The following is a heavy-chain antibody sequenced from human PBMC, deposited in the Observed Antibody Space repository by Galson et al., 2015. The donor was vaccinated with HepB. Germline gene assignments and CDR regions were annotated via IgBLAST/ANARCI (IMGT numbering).Heavy chain of an antibody. V-gene: IGHV1-46*04. CDR2: INPSGGST. Sequence: SVKVSCKASGYTFTSYYMHWVRQAPGQGLEWMGIINPSGGSTSYAQKLQGRVTMTRDTSTSTVYMELSSLRSEDTAVYYCARGVAVAAGYFDLWGRGTLVTVSS. CDR1: GYTFTSYY. D-gene: IGHD6-19*01. CDR3: ARGVAVAAGYFDL. J-gene: IGHJ2*01.